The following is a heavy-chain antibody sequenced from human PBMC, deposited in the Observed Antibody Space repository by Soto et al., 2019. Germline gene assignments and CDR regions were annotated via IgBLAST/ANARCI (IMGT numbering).Heavy chain of an antibody. CDR2: ISAYNGNT. Sequence: QVQLVQSGAEVKKPGASVKVSCKASGYTFTSYGISWVRRATGQGLEWMGWISAYNGNTNYAQKLQGRVTMTTDTSTSTAYMELRSLRSDDSVVYYCARDLAAAGPFDYWGQGTLVTVSS. D-gene: IGHD6-13*01. J-gene: IGHJ4*02. V-gene: IGHV1-18*01. CDR1: GYTFTSYG. CDR3: ARDLAAAGPFDY.